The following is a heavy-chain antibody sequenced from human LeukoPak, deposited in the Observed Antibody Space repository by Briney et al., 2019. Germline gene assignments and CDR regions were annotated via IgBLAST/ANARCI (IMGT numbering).Heavy chain of an antibody. CDR1: GFTFSSYW. CDR3: ARPPSGRVDFDY. D-gene: IGHD1-26*01. V-gene: IGHV3-7*03. Sequence: PGGSLRLSCAASGFTFSSYWMSWVRQAPGKGLEWVVNIKQDGSEKYYVDSVKGRFTISRDNAKSSLYLQMNSLRAEDTAVYYCARPPSGRVDFDYWGQGTLVTVSS. CDR2: IKQDGSEK. J-gene: IGHJ4*02.